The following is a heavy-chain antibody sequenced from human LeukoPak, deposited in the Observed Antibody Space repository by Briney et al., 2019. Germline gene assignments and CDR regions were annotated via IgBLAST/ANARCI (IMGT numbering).Heavy chain of an antibody. CDR1: GGTFSSYA. D-gene: IGHD2-2*01. Sequence: SVKVSCKASGGTFSSYAISWVRQAPGQGLEWMGRIIPILGTANYAQKFQGRVTMTTDTSTSTAYMELRSLRSDDTAVYYCACQLLAEGIGDYWGQGTLVTVSS. CDR2: IIPILGTA. CDR3: ACQLLAEGIGDY. V-gene: IGHV1-69*04. J-gene: IGHJ4*02.